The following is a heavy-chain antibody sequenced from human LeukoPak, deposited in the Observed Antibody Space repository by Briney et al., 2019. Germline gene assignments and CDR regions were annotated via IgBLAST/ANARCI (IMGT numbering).Heavy chain of an antibody. D-gene: IGHD3-22*01. CDR2: IKSKTDGGTT. J-gene: IGHJ4*02. Sequence: GGSLRLSCAASGFTFSNAWMSWVRQAPGKGLEWVGRIKSKTDGGTTDYAAPVKGRFTISRDDSKNTLYLQMNSLKTEDTAVYYCTTAYYYDSSGLFWGQGTLVTVSS. V-gene: IGHV3-15*01. CDR1: GFTFSNAW. CDR3: TTAYYYDSSGLF.